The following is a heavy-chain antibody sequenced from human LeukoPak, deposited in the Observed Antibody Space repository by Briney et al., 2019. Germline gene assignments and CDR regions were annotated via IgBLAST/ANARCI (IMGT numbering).Heavy chain of an antibody. D-gene: IGHD2-8*01. J-gene: IGHJ3*02. V-gene: IGHV4-61*01. Sequence: SETLSLTCTVSGGSVSSGTYYWSWIRQPPGKGLEWIGYIYYSGSTNYNPSLKSRVTVSVDTSKNQCSLKLSSVTTADTAVYYCTRSTNLEAFDIWGQGTMVTVSS. CDR1: GGSVSSGTYY. CDR3: TRSTNLEAFDI. CDR2: IYYSGST.